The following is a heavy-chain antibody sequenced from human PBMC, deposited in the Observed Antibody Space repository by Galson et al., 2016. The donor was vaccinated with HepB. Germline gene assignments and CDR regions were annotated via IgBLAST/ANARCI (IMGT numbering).Heavy chain of an antibody. J-gene: IGHJ4*02. Sequence: SLRLSCAASGFTVGNNFMTWVRRPPEKGLEWVSLIYSGGGTDYAGSVKGRFTISRDSSKNILYLQMNSLRPEDTAVYYCAARAAAAPKWGQGTLVTVSS. CDR2: IYSGGGT. D-gene: IGHD6-25*01. CDR3: AARAAAAPK. CDR1: GFTVGNNF. V-gene: IGHV3-53*01.